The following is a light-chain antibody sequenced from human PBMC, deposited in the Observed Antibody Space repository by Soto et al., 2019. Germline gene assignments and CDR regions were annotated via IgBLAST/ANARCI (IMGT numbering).Light chain of an antibody. CDR2: GAF. Sequence: EIVLTQSPVTLSLSPGERATLSCRASQSVSSSYLALYQHQPGQAPTLLIYGAFNRATGIPDRFSGSGSGTDVALTISRLEPEDFAVYYCQQYGSSPYTFGQGTKVEIK. CDR3: QQYGSSPYT. J-gene: IGKJ2*01. V-gene: IGKV3-20*01. CDR1: QSVSSSY.